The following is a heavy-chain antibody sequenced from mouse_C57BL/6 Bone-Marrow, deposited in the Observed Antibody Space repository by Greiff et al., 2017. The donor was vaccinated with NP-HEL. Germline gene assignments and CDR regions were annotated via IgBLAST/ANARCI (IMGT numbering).Heavy chain of an antibody. V-gene: IGHV7-3*01. CDR3: ARYTPYYYGSSYWYFDV. CDR1: GFTFTDYY. J-gene: IGHJ1*03. D-gene: IGHD1-1*01. CDR2: IRNKATGYTT. Sequence: EVKLVESGGGLVQPGGSLSLSCAASGFTFTDYYMSWVRQPPGKALEWLGFIRNKATGYTTEYSASVKGRFTISRDNSQSILYLQMNALRAEDSATYYCARYTPYYYGSSYWYFDVWGTGTTVTVSS.